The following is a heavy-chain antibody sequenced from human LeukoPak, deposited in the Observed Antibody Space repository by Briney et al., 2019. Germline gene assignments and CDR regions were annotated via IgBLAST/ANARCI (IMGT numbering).Heavy chain of an antibody. CDR2: IYYSGST. CDR3: ARGGVVGAIDY. Sequence: SETLSLTCTVSGGSISSYYWSWIRQPPGKGLEWMGYIYYSGSTNYNPSLKSRVTISVDTSKNQFSLKLSSVTAADTAVYYCARGGVVGAIDYWGQGTLVTVSS. J-gene: IGHJ4*02. CDR1: GGSISSYY. D-gene: IGHD2-15*01. V-gene: IGHV4-59*01.